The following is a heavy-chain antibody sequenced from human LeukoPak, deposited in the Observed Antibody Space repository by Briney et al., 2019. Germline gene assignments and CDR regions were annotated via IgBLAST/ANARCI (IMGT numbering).Heavy chain of an antibody. D-gene: IGHD6-19*01. CDR1: GFTFSNYA. J-gene: IGHJ4*02. CDR3: AKERGYTSGLGTLDY. V-gene: IGHV3-23*01. CDR2: ISGSGGST. Sequence: PGRTLRLSCAASGFTFSNYAMSWVRQVPGKGLEWVSTISGSGGSTYYADPLKGRFSISRDNSKNTPFLQMKSLRAEDTAVYYCAKERGYTSGLGTLDYWGQGTLVTVST.